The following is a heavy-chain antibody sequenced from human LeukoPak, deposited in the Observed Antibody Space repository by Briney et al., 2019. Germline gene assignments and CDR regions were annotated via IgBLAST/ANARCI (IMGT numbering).Heavy chain of an antibody. J-gene: IGHJ4*02. V-gene: IGHV1-2*02. CDR2: INPNSGGT. CDR3: TTAAAYYERRFDY. D-gene: IGHD3-22*01. CDR1: GYTFTGYY. Sequence: GASVKVSCKASGYTFTGYYMHWVRQAPGQGLEWMGWINPNSGGTNYAQKFQGRVTMTRDTSISTAYMELSRLRSDDTAVYYCTTAAAYYERRFDYWGQGTLVTVSS.